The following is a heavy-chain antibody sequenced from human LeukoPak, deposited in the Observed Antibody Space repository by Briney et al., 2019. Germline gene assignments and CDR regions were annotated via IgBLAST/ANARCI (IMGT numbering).Heavy chain of an antibody. D-gene: IGHD3-10*01. V-gene: IGHV1-69*13. CDR3: ARSVWFGDPPSDY. Sequence: SVKVSCKASGGTFSSYAISWVRQAPGQGLEWMGGIIPIFGTANYAQKFQGRVTITADESTSTAYMELSSLRSEDTAVYYCARSVWFGDPPSDYWGQGTLVTVSS. CDR2: IIPIFGTA. CDR1: GGTFSSYA. J-gene: IGHJ4*02.